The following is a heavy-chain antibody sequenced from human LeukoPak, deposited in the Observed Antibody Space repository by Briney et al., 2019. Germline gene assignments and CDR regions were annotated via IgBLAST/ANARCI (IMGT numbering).Heavy chain of an antibody. V-gene: IGHV4-4*07. Sequence: SQTLSLTCTVSGGSISSYYWSWIRQPAGKGLEWIGRIYTSGSTNYNPSLKSRVTMSVDTSKNQFSLKLSSVTAADTAVYYCAREVGITMVRGAGAFDIWGQGTMVTVSS. D-gene: IGHD3-10*01. J-gene: IGHJ3*02. CDR3: AREVGITMVRGAGAFDI. CDR2: IYTSGST. CDR1: GGSISSYY.